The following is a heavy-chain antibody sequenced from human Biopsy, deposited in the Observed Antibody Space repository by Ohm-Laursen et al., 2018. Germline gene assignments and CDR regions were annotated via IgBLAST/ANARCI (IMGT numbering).Heavy chain of an antibody. CDR2: IIPMFGAA. V-gene: IGHV1-69*13. Sequence: VASVKVSCKAPGGTFINYAISWVRQAPGQGLEWMGGIIPMFGAANYAQMFQGRVTISADESTSTSYMELSSLTTEDTAIYYCARGPHSGSHSCFDYWGRGTLVTVSS. D-gene: IGHD1-26*01. CDR1: GGTFINYA. CDR3: ARGPHSGSHSCFDY. J-gene: IGHJ4*02.